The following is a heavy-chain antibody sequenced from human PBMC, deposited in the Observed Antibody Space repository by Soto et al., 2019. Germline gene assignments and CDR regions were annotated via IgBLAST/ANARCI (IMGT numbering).Heavy chain of an antibody. CDR1: GDSVSSNSAG. J-gene: IGHJ4*01. CDR2: TYYRSKWYY. Sequence: SQTLSLPCAITGDSVSSNSAGWSRVRQSPSRGLEWLGRTYYRSKWYYEYAVSVRGRITINPDTSKNQYSLQLNSVTPEDTAVYFCARGEQYSGRIFDYWGQGTLVTVSS. V-gene: IGHV6-1*01. D-gene: IGHD1-26*01. CDR3: ARGEQYSGRIFDY.